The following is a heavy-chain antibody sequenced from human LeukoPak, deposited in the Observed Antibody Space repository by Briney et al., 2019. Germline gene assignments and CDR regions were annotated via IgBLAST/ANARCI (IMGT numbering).Heavy chain of an antibody. V-gene: IGHV3-9*01. CDR2: ISWNSGSI. D-gene: IGHD6-19*01. Sequence: GRSLRLSCAASGFTFDDYAMHWVRQAPGKGLEWVSGISWNSGSIGYADSVKGRFTISRDNAKNSLYLQMNSLRAEDTALYYCAKDKSSSGWLDAFGIWGRGTMVTVSS. J-gene: IGHJ3*02. CDR1: GFTFDDYA. CDR3: AKDKSSSGWLDAFGI.